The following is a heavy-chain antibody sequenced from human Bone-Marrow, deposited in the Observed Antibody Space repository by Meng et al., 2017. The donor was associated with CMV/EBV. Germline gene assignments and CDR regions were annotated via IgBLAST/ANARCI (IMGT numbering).Heavy chain of an antibody. CDR2: IKQDGSEK. Sequence: GESLKISCAASGFTFSSYWMHWVRQAPGKGLEWVANIKQDGSEKYYVDSVKGRFTISRDNAKNSLYLQMNSLRAEDTAVYYCARGTMVRGVRSYGYWGQGTLVTVSS. CDR3: ARGTMVRGVRSYGY. J-gene: IGHJ4*02. D-gene: IGHD3-10*01. CDR1: GFTFSSYW. V-gene: IGHV3-7*01.